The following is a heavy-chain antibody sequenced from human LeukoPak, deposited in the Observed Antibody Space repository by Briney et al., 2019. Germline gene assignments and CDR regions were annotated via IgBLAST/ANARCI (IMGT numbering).Heavy chain of an antibody. V-gene: IGHV4-31*03. CDR2: IYYSGST. Sequence: SETLSLTCTVSGGSVSSGGYYWSWVRQHPGKGLEWIGYIYYSGSTYYNPSLKSRVTISLDTSKNHFSLTLSSVTAADTAVYYCASALYYFYMDVWGKGATVTVSS. CDR1: GGSVSSGGYY. J-gene: IGHJ6*03. CDR3: ASALYYFYMDV.